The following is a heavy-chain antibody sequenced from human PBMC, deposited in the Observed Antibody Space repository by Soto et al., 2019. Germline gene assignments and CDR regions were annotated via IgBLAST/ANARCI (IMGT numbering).Heavy chain of an antibody. J-gene: IGHJ3*02. CDR1: GFTFSSYA. Sequence: PGGSLRLSCAASGFTFSSYAMHWVRQAPGKGLEWVAVISYDGSNKYYADSVKGRFTISRDNSKNTLYLQMNSLRAEDTAVYYCARAYPFIAAAGTGAFDIWGQGTMVTVSS. V-gene: IGHV3-30-3*01. CDR3: ARAYPFIAAAGTGAFDI. CDR2: ISYDGSNK. D-gene: IGHD6-13*01.